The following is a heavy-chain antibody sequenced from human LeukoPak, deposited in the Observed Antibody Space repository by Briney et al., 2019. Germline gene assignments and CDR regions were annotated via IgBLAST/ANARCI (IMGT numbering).Heavy chain of an antibody. CDR1: GFTFSTYS. J-gene: IGHJ3*02. CDR3: ARDSPLSFDI. CDR2: ISSSSSFI. V-gene: IGHV3-21*01. Sequence: GGSLRLSCAASGFTFSTYSMNWVRQAPGKGLEWVSSISSSSSFIYYADSVKGRFTISRDNAKNSVYLQMNSLRAGDTAVYYCARDSPLSFDIWGQGTMVTVSS.